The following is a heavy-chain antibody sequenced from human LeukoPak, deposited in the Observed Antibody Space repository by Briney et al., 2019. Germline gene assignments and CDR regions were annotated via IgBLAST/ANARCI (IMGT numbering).Heavy chain of an antibody. CDR2: INPNSGGT. V-gene: IGHV1-2*02. J-gene: IGHJ6*03. CDR1: GYTFTSYA. CDR3: AREVRGYCSSTSCYPYYYYYMDV. D-gene: IGHD2-2*01. Sequence: ASVKVSCKASGYTFTSYAMNWVRQAPGQGLEWMGWINPNSGGTNYAQKFQGRVTMTRDTSISTAYMELSRLRSDDTAVYYCAREVRGYCSSTSCYPYYYYYMDVWGKGTTVTVPS.